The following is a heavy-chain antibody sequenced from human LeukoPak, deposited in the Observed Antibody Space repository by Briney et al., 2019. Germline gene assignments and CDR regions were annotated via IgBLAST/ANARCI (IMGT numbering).Heavy chain of an antibody. J-gene: IGHJ6*03. CDR1: GGSFSGYY. CDR2: INHSGNT. CDR3: ARGRNWQTFYHYCMDV. Sequence: SETLSLTCGVSGGSFSGYYWTWIRQAPGKGLEWMGEINHSGNTIYNPSLKSRLSISIDTSKNQISLKMRSLTAADTAVYYCARGRNWQTFYHYCMDVWGNGTTVTVSS. D-gene: IGHD5-24*01. V-gene: IGHV4-34*01.